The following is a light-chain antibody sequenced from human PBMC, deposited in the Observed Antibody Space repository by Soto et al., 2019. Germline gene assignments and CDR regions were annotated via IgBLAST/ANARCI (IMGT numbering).Light chain of an antibody. V-gene: IGLV1-40*01. CDR3: QSYDSSLSGYV. CDR1: SSKIGAGYD. J-gene: IGLJ1*01. CDR2: GNS. Sequence: QSVLTQPPSVSGAPDQRVTISCTGSSSKIGAGYDLHWYQQLPGTAPKLLIYGNSNRPSGVPDRFSGSKSGTSASLAITGLQAEDEADYYCQSYDSSLSGYVFGTGTKLTVL.